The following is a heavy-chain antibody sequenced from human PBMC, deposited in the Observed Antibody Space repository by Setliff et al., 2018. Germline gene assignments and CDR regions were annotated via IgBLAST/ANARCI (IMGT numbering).Heavy chain of an antibody. Sequence: PSETLSLPCTVSGSSMSGYFWTWIRQPAGKGLEWIGRIHPSGATNYNPSLMSRLTMSIDTSNNHFTLKVNSVTAADTAVYYCARQTATGSSATFDSWGQGTLVTV. J-gene: IGHJ4*02. CDR3: ARQTATGSSATFDS. D-gene: IGHD2-21*02. CDR1: GSSMSGYF. CDR2: IHPSGAT. V-gene: IGHV4-4*07.